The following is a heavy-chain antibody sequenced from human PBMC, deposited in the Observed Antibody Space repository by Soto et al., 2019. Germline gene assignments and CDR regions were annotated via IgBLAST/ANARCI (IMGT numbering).Heavy chain of an antibody. CDR1: GYTFTGYY. CDR3: ARPRVGATHYGMDV. Sequence: QVQLVQSGAEVKKPGASVKVSCKASGYTFTGYYMHWVRQAPGQGLEWMGWINPNSGGTNYAQKFQGRVTMTRDTFISTAYMELSRLRSDDTVVYYCARPRVGATHYGMDVWGQGTTVTVSS. CDR2: INPNSGGT. J-gene: IGHJ6*02. V-gene: IGHV1-2*02. D-gene: IGHD1-26*01.